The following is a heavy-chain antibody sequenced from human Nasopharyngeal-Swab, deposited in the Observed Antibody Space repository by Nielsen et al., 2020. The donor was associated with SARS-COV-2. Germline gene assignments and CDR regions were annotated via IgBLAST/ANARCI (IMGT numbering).Heavy chain of an antibody. CDR2: FDPEDGET. J-gene: IGHJ4*02. Sequence: ASVKVSCKVSGYTLTELSMHWVRQAPGKGLEWMGGFDPEDGETIYAQKFQGRVTMTEDTSTDTAYMELSSLRSEDTAVYYCARTGGTGDRPLDWGQGTPVTVSS. CDR1: GYTLTELS. V-gene: IGHV1-24*01. CDR3: ARTGGTGDRPLD. D-gene: IGHD7-27*01.